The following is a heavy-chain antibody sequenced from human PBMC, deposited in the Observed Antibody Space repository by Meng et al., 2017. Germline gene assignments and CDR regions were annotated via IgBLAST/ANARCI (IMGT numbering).Heavy chain of an antibody. J-gene: IGHJ4*02. CDR3: AREPRGYSGYVSGY. CDR2: IYYSGST. Sequence: SETLSSTCTVPGGSISSSSYYWGWIRQPPGKGLEWIGSIYYSGSTYYNPSLKSRVTISVDTSKNQFSLKLSSVTAADTVVYYCAREPRGYSGYVSGYWGQGTLVTVSS. V-gene: IGHV4-39*07. CDR1: GGSISSSSYY. D-gene: IGHD5-12*01.